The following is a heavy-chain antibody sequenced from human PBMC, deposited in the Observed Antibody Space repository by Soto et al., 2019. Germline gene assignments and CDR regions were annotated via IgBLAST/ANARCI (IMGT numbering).Heavy chain of an antibody. Sequence: QVQLVQSGAEVKKPGASVKVSCKASGYTFTSYYMHWVRQAPGQGLEWMGIINPSGGSTSYAQKFQGRVPMTRDTSTSTVYMELSSLRSEDTAVYYCARLSLYGDYETEAFDIWGQGTMVTVSS. V-gene: IGHV1-46*03. J-gene: IGHJ3*02. CDR1: GYTFTSYY. CDR3: ARLSLYGDYETEAFDI. D-gene: IGHD4-17*01. CDR2: INPSGGST.